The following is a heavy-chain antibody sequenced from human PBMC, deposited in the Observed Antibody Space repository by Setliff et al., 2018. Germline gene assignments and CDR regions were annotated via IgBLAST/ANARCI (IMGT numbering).Heavy chain of an antibody. Sequence: PSETLSLTCTVSGDSISSGDDFWSWIRQPPGKGLEWIGSIYYTTNGHYNPSLKSRVTMSVDTSKNHFSLELTSVTAADTAVYYCGRAPVGDRNGLFDSWGQGTLVTVSS. CDR2: IYYTTNG. CDR1: GDSISSGDDF. CDR3: GRAPVGDRNGLFDS. J-gene: IGHJ4*02. D-gene: IGHD6-19*01. V-gene: IGHV4-30-4*08.